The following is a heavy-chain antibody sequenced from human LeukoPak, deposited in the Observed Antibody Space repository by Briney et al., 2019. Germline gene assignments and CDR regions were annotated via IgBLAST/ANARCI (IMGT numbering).Heavy chain of an antibody. D-gene: IGHD4-17*01. CDR2: ISSSSSTI. Sequence: GGSLRLSCAASGFTFSSYSMNWVRQAPGKGLEWVSYISSSSSTIYYEDSVKGRFTISRDNAKNSLYLQMNSLRDEDTAVYYCARDKDSWDYGDFYDNWGQGTLVTVSS. J-gene: IGHJ4*02. CDR1: GFTFSSYS. CDR3: ARDKDSWDYGDFYDN. V-gene: IGHV3-48*02.